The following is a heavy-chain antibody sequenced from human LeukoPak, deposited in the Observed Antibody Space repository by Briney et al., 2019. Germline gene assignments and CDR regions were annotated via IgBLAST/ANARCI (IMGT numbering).Heavy chain of an antibody. CDR1: GFTFRTYA. Sequence: PGGSLRLSCAASGFTFRTYAINWVRQAPGKGLEWVSSVSGNGVNTYYADSVRGRFTVSRDNSRNTVYLQVNNLRAEDTAIFYCAKEVTSFGYRGVDFWGQGTLVTVSS. V-gene: IGHV3-23*01. CDR2: VSGNGVNT. J-gene: IGHJ4*02. D-gene: IGHD5-18*01. CDR3: AKEVTSFGYRGVDF.